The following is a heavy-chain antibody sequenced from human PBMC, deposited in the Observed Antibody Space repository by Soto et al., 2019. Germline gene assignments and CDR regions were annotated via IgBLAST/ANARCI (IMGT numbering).Heavy chain of an antibody. J-gene: IGHJ3*02. CDR2: INAGNGNT. CDR3: ARPPSYGPTYAFDI. CDR1: GYTFTSYA. Sequence: ASVKVSCKASGYTFTSYAMHWVRQAPGQRLEWMGWINAGNGNTKYSQKFQGRVTITRDTSASTAYMELSSLRSEDTAVYYCARPPSYGPTYAFDIWGQGTMVTVSS. D-gene: IGHD5-18*01. V-gene: IGHV1-3*01.